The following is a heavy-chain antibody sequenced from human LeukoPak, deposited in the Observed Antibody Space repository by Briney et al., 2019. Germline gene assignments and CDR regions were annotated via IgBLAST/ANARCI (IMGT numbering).Heavy chain of an antibody. CDR3: ARDATAMALFDY. V-gene: IGHV4-59*01. CDR2: IYYSGST. J-gene: IGHJ4*02. CDR1: GGSISSYY. Sequence: SETLSLTCTVSGGSISSYYWSWIRQPPGKGLEWIGYIYYSGSTNYNPSLKSRVTISVDTSKNQFSLKLSSVTAADTAVYYCARDATAMALFDYWGQGTLVTVSS. D-gene: IGHD5-18*01.